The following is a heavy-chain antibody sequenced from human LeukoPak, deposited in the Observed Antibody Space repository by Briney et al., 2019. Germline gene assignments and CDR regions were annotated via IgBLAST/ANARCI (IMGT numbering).Heavy chain of an antibody. V-gene: IGHV3-30*18. CDR1: GFTFSIDG. J-gene: IGHJ6*02. Sequence: GGSLRLSCETSGFTFSIDGMHWVRQAPGKGLEWVAVISFDRANKFYADSVKGRFSISRDNSKNTVDLQMNSLRAENTAVYYCAKEYGTGSYNYYYGMDVWGQGTTVTVS. CDR2: ISFDRANK. D-gene: IGHD3-10*01. CDR3: AKEYGTGSYNYYYGMDV.